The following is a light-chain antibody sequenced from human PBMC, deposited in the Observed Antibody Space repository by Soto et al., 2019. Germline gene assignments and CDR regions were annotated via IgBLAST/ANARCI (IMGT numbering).Light chain of an antibody. V-gene: IGKV3D-20*01. J-gene: IGKJ2*01. CDR1: QTVSNSY. Sequence: DIVLTQSPATLSLSPGEKATLSCGASQTVSNSYLAWYQQKPGLAPRLLIYDASTRATGIPDRFSGGGSATGFTLTISRLEPEDFAVYFCQQYGSSPYTFGQGTKVDI. CDR2: DAS. CDR3: QQYGSSPYT.